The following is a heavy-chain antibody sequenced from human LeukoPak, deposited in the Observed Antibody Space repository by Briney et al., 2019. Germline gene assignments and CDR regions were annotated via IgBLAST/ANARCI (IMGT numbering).Heavy chain of an antibody. CDR3: AKGIAAAGRVFDY. CDR1: GFIFSNYA. V-gene: IGHV3-23*01. CDR2: ISAGGGST. J-gene: IGHJ4*02. D-gene: IGHD6-13*01. Sequence: PGGSLRLSCAASGFIFSNYAMSWVRQAPGKGLEWVSAISAGGGSTNYVDSVKGRFTISRDNSKNTLFLQINSLRAEDTAVYYCAKGIAAAGRVFDYWGQGTLVTVSS.